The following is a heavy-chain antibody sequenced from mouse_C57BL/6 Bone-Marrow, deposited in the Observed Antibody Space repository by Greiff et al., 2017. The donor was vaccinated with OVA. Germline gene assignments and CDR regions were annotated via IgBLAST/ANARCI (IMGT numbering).Heavy chain of an antibody. CDR1: GFTFSSYA. Sequence: DVHLVESGGGLVKPGGSLKLSCAASGFTFSSYAMSWVRQTPEKRLEWVATISDGGSYTYYPDNVKGRFTISRDNAKNNLYLQMSHLKSEDTAMYYCARAGYDGYYNYWGQGTTLTVSS. D-gene: IGHD2-3*01. V-gene: IGHV5-4*01. J-gene: IGHJ2*01. CDR3: ARAGYDGYYNY. CDR2: ISDGGSYT.